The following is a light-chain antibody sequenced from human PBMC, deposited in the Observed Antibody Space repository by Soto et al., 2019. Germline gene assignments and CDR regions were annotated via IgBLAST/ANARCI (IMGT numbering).Light chain of an antibody. Sequence: ILMTQTPLSLSIIPGQTASISCPSSQSLRQSDGKTYFDWYVQKAGQAPQLLIYGVSNRVTGMPERFSGSGSRTDFTLKISRVEADDVGMYYCMQSRDIPRTFGQGTKVDIK. CDR3: MQSRDIPRT. V-gene: IGKV2D-29*01. CDR1: QSLRQSDGKTY. CDR2: GVS. J-gene: IGKJ1*01.